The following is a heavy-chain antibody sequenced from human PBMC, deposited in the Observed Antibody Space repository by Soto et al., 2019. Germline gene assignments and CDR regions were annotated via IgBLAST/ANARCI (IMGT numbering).Heavy chain of an antibody. D-gene: IGHD2-21*02. CDR1: GGSISRYY. V-gene: IGHV4-59*01. CDR2: LYNTGST. CDR3: ARDLWGYCGTDCYPLDV. Sequence: SETLSLTCTVSGGSISRYYWSWIRQPPGKGLEWIGYLYNTGSTIYNPSLESRVTISVDTSKNQFSLKLNSVTAADTAVYYCARDLWGYCGTDCYPLDVWGPGPTVTVS. J-gene: IGHJ6*02.